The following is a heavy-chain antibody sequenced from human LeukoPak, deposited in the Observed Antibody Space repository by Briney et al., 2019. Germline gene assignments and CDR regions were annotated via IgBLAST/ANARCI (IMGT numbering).Heavy chain of an antibody. CDR3: ARGLITIFGVGDDAFDI. CDR1: GYTFTSYG. D-gene: IGHD3-3*01. CDR2: MNPNSGNT. V-gene: IGHV1-8*03. Sequence: ASVKVSCKASGYTFTSYGISWVRQAPGQGLEWMGWMNPNSGNTGYAQKFQGRATITRNTSISTAYMELSSLRSEDTAVYYCARGLITIFGVGDDAFDIWGQGTMVTVSS. J-gene: IGHJ3*02.